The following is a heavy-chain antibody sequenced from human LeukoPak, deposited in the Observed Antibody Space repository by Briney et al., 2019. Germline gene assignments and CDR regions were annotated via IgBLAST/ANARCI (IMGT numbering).Heavy chain of an antibody. J-gene: IGHJ6*03. CDR1: GGSISSTSYY. V-gene: IGHV4-39*07. CDR3: ARVRRDYYYYMDV. CDR2: IYYSGST. Sequence: SETLSLTCTVSGGSISSTSYYWGWIRQPPGKGLDWIGSIYYSGSTYYNPSLKSRVTISVDTSKNQFSLKLSSVTASDTAVYYCARVRRDYYYYMDVWGKGTTITVSS.